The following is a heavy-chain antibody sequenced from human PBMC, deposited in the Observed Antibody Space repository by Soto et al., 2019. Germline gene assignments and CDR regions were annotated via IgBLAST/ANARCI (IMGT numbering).Heavy chain of an antibody. CDR3: ARGMGMIRRHDS. CDR1: GGSISGGDYY. J-gene: IGHJ4*02. V-gene: IGHV4-30-4*01. CDR2: IYYTGTT. D-gene: IGHD3-22*01. Sequence: QVQLQESGPGLVKPSETLSLTCTVSGGSISGGDYYWTWIRQSPGKGLEWIGNIYYTGTTYYNPSLKSRVTLSVDTSNNRSSLSLNSVTATDPAVYYCARGMGMIRRHDSWVQGTLVSVST.